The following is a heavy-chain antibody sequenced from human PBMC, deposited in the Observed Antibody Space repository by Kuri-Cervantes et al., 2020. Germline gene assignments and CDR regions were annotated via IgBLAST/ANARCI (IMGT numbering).Heavy chain of an antibody. CDR3: SSQYSSSWGGWFDP. D-gene: IGHD6-13*01. CDR1: GYTFTSYG. Sequence: SVKVSCKASGYTFTSYGISWVRQAPGQGLEWMGRIIPILGIANYAQKFQGRVTITADKSTRTAYMELSSLRSEDTAVYYCSSQYSSSWGGWFDPWGQGTLVTVSS. J-gene: IGHJ5*02. V-gene: IGHV1-69*04. CDR2: IIPILGIA.